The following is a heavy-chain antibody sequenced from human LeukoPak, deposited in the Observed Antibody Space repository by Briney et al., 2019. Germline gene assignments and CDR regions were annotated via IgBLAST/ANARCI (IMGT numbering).Heavy chain of an antibody. CDR3: ARDLRIAAAGTPYLDY. J-gene: IGHJ4*02. CDR1: GFTFSSYE. D-gene: IGHD6-13*01. CDR2: ISSCGSTI. V-gene: IGHV3-48*03. Sequence: PGGSLRLSCAASGFTFSSYEMNWVRQAPGKGLEWVSYISSCGSTIYYADSVKGRFTISRDNAKNSLYLQMNSLRAEDTAVYYCARDLRIAAAGTPYLDYWGQGTLVTVSS.